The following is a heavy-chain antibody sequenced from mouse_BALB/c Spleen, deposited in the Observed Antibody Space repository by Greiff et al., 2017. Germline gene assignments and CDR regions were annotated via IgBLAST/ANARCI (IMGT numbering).Heavy chain of an antibody. CDR1: GYSFTGYF. Sequence: DVQLQESGPELVKPGASVKISCKASGYSFTGYFMNWVMQSHGKSLEWIGRINPYNGDTFYNQKFKGKATLTVDKSSSTAHMELRSLASEDSAVYYCARGTGTGYFDYWGQGTTLTVSS. J-gene: IGHJ2*01. CDR3: ARGTGTGYFDY. D-gene: IGHD3-3*01. V-gene: IGHV1-20*02. CDR2: INPYNGDT.